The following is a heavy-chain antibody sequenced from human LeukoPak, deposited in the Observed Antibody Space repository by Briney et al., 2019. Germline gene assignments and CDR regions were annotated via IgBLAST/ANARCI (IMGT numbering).Heavy chain of an antibody. CDR1: GGSISSYY. D-gene: IGHD3-10*01. CDR3: VRQRGVRGWYFDL. V-gene: IGHV4-59*08. CDR2: IYYSGST. J-gene: IGHJ2*01. Sequence: KPSETLSLTCTVSGGSISSYYWSWIRQPPGKGLEWIGYIYYSGSTNYNPSLKSRVTISVDTSKNQFSLKLSSVTAVDTAVYYCVRQRGVRGWYFDLWGRGTLVTVSS.